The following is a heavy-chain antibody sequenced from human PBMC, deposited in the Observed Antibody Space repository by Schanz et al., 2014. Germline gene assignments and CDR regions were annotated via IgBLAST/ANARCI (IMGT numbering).Heavy chain of an antibody. CDR1: GFTLSNYA. Sequence: EVQLVESGGGLAQPGGSLRLSCAASGFTLSNYAMAWVRQAPGKGLEWVSSINTGGDSTYYADSVKGRFTISRDNSRDTVYLQMNSLRADDTAMYYCARWFLIRGVILDSWGQGTLVTVSS. J-gene: IGHJ4*02. CDR3: ARWFLIRGVILDS. V-gene: IGHV3-23*04. CDR2: INTGGDST. D-gene: IGHD3-10*01.